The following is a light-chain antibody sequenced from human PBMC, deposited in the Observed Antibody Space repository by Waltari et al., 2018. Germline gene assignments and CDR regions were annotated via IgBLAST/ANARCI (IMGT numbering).Light chain of an antibody. CDR2: KDS. V-gene: IGLV3-25*03. CDR3: QSADSSGSVV. Sequence: SFELTQPPSVSVSPGQTARITCPGNALRKQYAHWYQHKPGQAPVKVIYKDSERPSGIPERFSGSSSGTTVTLTISGVQAEDEADYYCQSADSSGSVVFGGGTKLTVL. CDR1: ALRKQY. J-gene: IGLJ2*01.